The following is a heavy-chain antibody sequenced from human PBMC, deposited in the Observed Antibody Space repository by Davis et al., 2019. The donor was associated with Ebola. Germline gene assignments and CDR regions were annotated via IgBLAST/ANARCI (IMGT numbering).Heavy chain of an antibody. CDR3: AKNPKNYYGMDV. J-gene: IGHJ6*02. Sequence: GESLKISCAASGFTFSSYGMHWVRQAPGKGLEWVAFIRYDGSNKYYADSVKGRFTISRDNSKNTLYLQMNSLRAEDTAVYYCAKNPKNYYGMDVWGQGTTVTVSS. CDR2: IRYDGSNK. CDR1: GFTFSSYG. V-gene: IGHV3-30*02.